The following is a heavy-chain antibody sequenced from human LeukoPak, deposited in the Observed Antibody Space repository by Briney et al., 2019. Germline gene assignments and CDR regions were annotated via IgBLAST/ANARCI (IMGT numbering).Heavy chain of an antibody. J-gene: IGHJ4*02. V-gene: IGHV5-51*01. CDR3: ARQVGATGHFDL. Sequence: GESLKISCKDSGHTFTHYWIAWVRQMPGKGLEWMGMIYPGDSSTRYSPSFEGQATISADTSVSTAYLQWSSLQAADTAMYYCARQVGATGHFDLWGQGTLVTVSS. D-gene: IGHD1-26*01. CDR2: IYPGDSST. CDR1: GHTFTHYW.